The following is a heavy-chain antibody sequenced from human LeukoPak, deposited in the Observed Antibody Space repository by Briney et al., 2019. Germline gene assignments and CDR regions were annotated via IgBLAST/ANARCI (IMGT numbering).Heavy chain of an antibody. CDR2: ISAYNGNT. D-gene: IGHD2-2*01. Sequence: ASVKVSCKASGYTFTSYGISWVRQAPGQGLEWMGWISAYNGNTNYAQKLQGRVTMTTDTSTSTAYMELRSLRSDDTAVYYCASASVVVPAAMYNYYYYYMDVWGKGTTVTVSS. J-gene: IGHJ6*03. CDR3: ASASVVVPAAMYNYYYYYMDV. CDR1: GYTFTSYG. V-gene: IGHV1-18*01.